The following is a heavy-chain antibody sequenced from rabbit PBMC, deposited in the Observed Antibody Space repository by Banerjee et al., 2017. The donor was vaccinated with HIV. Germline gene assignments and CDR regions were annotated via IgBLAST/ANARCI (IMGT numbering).Heavy chain of an antibody. J-gene: IGHJ4*01. Sequence: QSLEESGGGLVQPEGSLTLTCTASGFSFSSSYYVCWVRQAPGKGLEWIACIYAGSSGSTYYASWAKGRFTISKTSSTTVTLQMTSLTAADTATYFCARGLVAGVLDLWGQGTLVTVS. CDR3: ARGLVAGVLDL. CDR1: GFSFSSSYY. CDR2: IYAGSSGST. D-gene: IGHD3-3*01. V-gene: IGHV1S40*01.